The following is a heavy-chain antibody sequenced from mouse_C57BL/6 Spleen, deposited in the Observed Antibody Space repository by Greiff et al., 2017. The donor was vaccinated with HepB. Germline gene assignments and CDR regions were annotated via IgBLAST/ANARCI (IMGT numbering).Heavy chain of an antibody. CDR2: IDPEDGET. J-gene: IGHJ4*01. Sequence: EVQLQQSGAELVKPGASVKLSCTASGFNIKDYYMHWVKQRTEQGLEWIGRIDPEDGETKYALKFQGKATITADTSSNTAYLQLSSLTSEDTAVYYCARDDYDGRGFAMDYWGQGTSVTVSS. CDR1: GFNIKDYY. D-gene: IGHD2-4*01. V-gene: IGHV14-2*01. CDR3: ARDDYDGRGFAMDY.